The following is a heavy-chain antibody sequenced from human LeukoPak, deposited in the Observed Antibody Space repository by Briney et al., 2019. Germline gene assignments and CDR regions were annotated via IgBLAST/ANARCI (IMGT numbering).Heavy chain of an antibody. J-gene: IGHJ4*02. D-gene: IGHD5-18*01. CDR3: AREGGTAMVTRYFDY. CDR1: GFTFSSYA. Sequence: GGSLRLSCAASGFTFSSYAMSWVRQAPGKGLEWVAVISYDGSNKYYADSVKGRFTISRDNSKNTLYLQMNSLRAEDTAVYYCAREGGTAMVTRYFDYWGQGTLVTVSS. V-gene: IGHV3-30*03. CDR2: ISYDGSNK.